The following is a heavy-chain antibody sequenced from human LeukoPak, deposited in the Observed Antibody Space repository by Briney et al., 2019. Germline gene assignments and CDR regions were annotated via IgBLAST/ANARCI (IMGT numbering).Heavy chain of an antibody. Sequence: SETLSLTCTVSGGSISSYYWSWIRQPPGKGLEWIGYIYYSGSTNYNPSLKSRVTISVDTSKNQFSLKLSSVTAADTAVYYCARRRGRGYDLPSKYYFDYWGQGTLVTVSS. CDR2: IYYSGST. D-gene: IGHD5-12*01. CDR1: GGSISSYY. CDR3: ARRRGRGYDLPSKYYFDY. V-gene: IGHV4-59*08. J-gene: IGHJ4*02.